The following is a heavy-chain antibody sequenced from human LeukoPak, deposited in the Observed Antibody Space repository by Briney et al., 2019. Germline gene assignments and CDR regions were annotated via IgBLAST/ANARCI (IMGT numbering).Heavy chain of an antibody. J-gene: IGHJ6*02. V-gene: IGHV4-59*01. Sequence: SETLSLTCTVSGGSISSYYWSWIRQPPGKGLEWIGYIYYSGSTNYNPSLKSRVTISVDTSKNQFSLKLSSVTAADTAVYYCASTIAAAGPLGYYYGMDVWGQGTTVTVSS. CDR3: ASTIAAAGPLGYYYGMDV. D-gene: IGHD6-13*01. CDR2: IYYSGST. CDR1: GGSISSYY.